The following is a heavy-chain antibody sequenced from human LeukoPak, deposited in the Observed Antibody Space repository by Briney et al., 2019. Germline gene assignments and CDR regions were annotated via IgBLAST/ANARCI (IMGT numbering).Heavy chain of an antibody. J-gene: IGHJ4*02. Sequence: SETLSLTCTVSGGSISSGPYYWNWFRQPPGKGLEWIGYIYYSGSTNYNPSLKSRVTISVDTSKNQFSLKLSSVTAADTAVYCCARDQAGDGYNLFDYWGQGTLVTVSS. V-gene: IGHV4-61*01. CDR2: IYYSGST. CDR3: ARDQAGDGYNLFDY. CDR1: GGSISSGPYY. D-gene: IGHD5-24*01.